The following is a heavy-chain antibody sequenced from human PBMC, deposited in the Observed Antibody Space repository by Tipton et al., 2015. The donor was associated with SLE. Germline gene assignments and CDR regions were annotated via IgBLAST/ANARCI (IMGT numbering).Heavy chain of an antibody. CDR1: GGSITSGDSY. D-gene: IGHD2-15*01. CDR2: IHYSGNT. CDR3: GRSVGSAPGGTRTPHARWDY. Sequence: TLSLTCVVSGGSITSGDSYWGWIRRPPGKGLEWIGSIHYSGNTYYDPSLNSRVSMSVDTAKNLVSQKMKSVTAADTAMYYCGRSVGSAPGGTRTPHARWDYWGLGTLVTVSS. J-gene: IGHJ4*02. V-gene: IGHV4-39*01.